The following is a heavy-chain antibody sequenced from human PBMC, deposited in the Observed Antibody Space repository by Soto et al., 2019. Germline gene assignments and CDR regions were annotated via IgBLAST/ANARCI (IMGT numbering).Heavy chain of an antibody. V-gene: IGHV2-5*02. J-gene: IGHJ4*02. Sequence: SGPTLVNPTQTLTLTCTFSGFSLSTSGVGVGWIRQPPGKALEWLALIYWDDDKRYSPSLKSRLTITKDTSKNQVVLTMTNMDPVDTATYYCANRPLRRYSYGGEGYFDYWGQGTLVTVSS. CDR3: ANRPLRRYSYGGEGYFDY. D-gene: IGHD5-18*01. CDR2: IYWDDDK. CDR1: GFSLSTSGVG.